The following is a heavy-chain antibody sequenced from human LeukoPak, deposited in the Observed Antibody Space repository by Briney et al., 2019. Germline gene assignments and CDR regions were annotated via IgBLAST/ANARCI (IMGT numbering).Heavy chain of an antibody. V-gene: IGHV4-39*01. CDR1: GGSISSGSYY. CDR3: ARQGYYGSGYIDY. D-gene: IGHD3-10*01. CDR2: TYYRGST. Sequence: SETLSLTCTVSGGSISSGSYYWDWIRQPPGKGLEWIGSTYYRGSTYHNPALKSRVTISVDTSKNQFSLKLSSVTAADTAVYYCARQGYYGSGYIDYWGQGTLVTVSS. J-gene: IGHJ4*02.